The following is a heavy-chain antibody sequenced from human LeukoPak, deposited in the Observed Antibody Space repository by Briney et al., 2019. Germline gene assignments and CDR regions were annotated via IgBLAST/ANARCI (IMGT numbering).Heavy chain of an antibody. CDR2: INPRGGST. D-gene: IGHD3-10*01. Sequence: VASVKVSCKASGYTFTSYYMHWVRQAPGQGLEWMGIINPRGGSTTYAQKFQGRVTMTRDTSTSTVYMELSRLRSEDTAVYYCARDVEYYGSGSSFLDYWGQGTLVTVSS. CDR3: ARDVEYYGSGSSFLDY. J-gene: IGHJ4*02. CDR1: GYTFTSYY. V-gene: IGHV1-46*01.